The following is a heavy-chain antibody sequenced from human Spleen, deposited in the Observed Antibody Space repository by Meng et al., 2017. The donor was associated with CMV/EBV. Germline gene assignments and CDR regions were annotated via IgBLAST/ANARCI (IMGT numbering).Heavy chain of an antibody. V-gene: IGHV1-69*05. CDR1: GGTFSSYA. J-gene: IGHJ4*01. D-gene: IGHD1-20*01. CDR3: ARSYNWNLGGYFDY. CDR2: IIPIFGSP. Sequence: SVKVSCKASGGTFSSYALSWVRQAPGQGLEWMGGIIPIFGSPNYAQKFQGRVTITTDESTSTAYLELSSLRSDDTALYYCARSYNWNLGGYFDYWGQGTLVTVSS.